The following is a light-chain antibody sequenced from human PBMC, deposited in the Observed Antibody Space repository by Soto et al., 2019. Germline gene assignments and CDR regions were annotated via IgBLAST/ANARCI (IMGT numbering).Light chain of an antibody. V-gene: IGLV2-14*01. J-gene: IGLJ1*01. CDR1: SSDVGGYNY. CDR2: EVS. CDR3: SSYTIRSTYV. Sequence: QSALTQPASVSGSPGQSIIISCTGTSSDVGGYNYVSWYQQHPGKAPQLMIYEVSNRPSGVSNRFSASKSGNTASLNISGLQAEDEEAYYCSSYTIRSTYVFGTGTKV.